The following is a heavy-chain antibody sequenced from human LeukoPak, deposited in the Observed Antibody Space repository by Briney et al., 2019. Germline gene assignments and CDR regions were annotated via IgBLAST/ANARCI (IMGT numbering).Heavy chain of an antibody. CDR1: GGSLSSSDYF. J-gene: IGHJ2*01. CDR2: ISYSESA. Sequence: SETLSLTCTVSGGSLSSSDYFWGWIRQPPGKGLESIGTISYSESAYYNPSLKSRVTISVDTSRNQFSLKLSSVTTADTAVYYCARSVVTLYWYFDLWGRGTLVTVSS. V-gene: IGHV4-39*07. CDR3: ARSVVTLYWYFDL. D-gene: IGHD4-23*01.